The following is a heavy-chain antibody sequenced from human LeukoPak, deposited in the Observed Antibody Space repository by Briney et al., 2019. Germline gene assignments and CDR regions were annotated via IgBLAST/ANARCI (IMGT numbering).Heavy chain of an antibody. Sequence: GGSLRLSCAASGFSFGSSWMSGVRQAPGKGLEWVARIKPDGTEKSYVASVEGRFTISRDNANNPLYLQMNSLRNEDTALYYCARDWGWDAHDYWGRGTLITVSS. J-gene: IGHJ4*02. V-gene: IGHV3-7*01. D-gene: IGHD3-16*01. CDR1: GFSFGSSW. CDR3: ARDWGWDAHDY. CDR2: IKPDGTEK.